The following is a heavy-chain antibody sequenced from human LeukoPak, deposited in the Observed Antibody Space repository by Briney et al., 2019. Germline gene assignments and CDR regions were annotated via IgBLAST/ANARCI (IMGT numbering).Heavy chain of an antibody. CDR2: IIRSSYI. V-gene: IGHV3-21*01. Sequence: GGSLRLSCAASVVTFCSYSMNCGRHAPGKGLELVSSIIRSSYIYYADSVKGRFTISRDNAKNSLYLQMNSLRAEDTAVYYCAREQSGSYYSAYYYYGMDVWGQGTTVTVSS. D-gene: IGHD1-26*01. CDR1: VVTFCSYS. J-gene: IGHJ6*02. CDR3: AREQSGSYYSAYYYYGMDV.